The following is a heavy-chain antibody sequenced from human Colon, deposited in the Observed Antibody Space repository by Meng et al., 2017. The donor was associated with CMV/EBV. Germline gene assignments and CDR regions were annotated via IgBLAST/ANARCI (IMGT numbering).Heavy chain of an antibody. D-gene: IGHD3-16*01. CDR1: GGTFRSYA. Sequence: SALVSCKASGGTFRSYAFSWVRQAPGQGLEWMGGIIPICGTTNYAQRLQGRVTITRDDSTSTVYMELTSLTSDDTAVYYCARALYINSVKNWFDIWGHGTMVTVSS. CDR2: IIPICGTT. V-gene: IGHV1-69*05. CDR3: ARALYINSVKNWFDI. J-gene: IGHJ3*02.